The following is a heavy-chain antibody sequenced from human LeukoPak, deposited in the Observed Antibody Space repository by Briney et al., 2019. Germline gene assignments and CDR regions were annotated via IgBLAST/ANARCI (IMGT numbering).Heavy chain of an antibody. J-gene: IGHJ4*02. CDR1: GFTVSSNY. CDR3: ARDTLSGSGSYYPSAEY. D-gene: IGHD3-10*01. CDR2: IYSGGST. Sequence: GGSLRLSCAASGFTVSSNYMSWVRQAPGMGLEWVAVIYSGGSTYYTDSVKGRFTISRDNSKNTVYLQMNSLRAEGTAVYYCARDTLSGSGSYYPSAEYWGQGTLVTVSS. V-gene: IGHV3-53*01.